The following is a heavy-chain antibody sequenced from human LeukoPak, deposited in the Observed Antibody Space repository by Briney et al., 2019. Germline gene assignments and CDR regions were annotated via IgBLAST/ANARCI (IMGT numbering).Heavy chain of an antibody. CDR3: ARVPRLGGPANGMDV. CDR1: GGTFSSYA. Sequence: ASVNVSCKASGGTFSSYAISWVRQAPGQGLEWMGGIIPIFGTANYAQKFQGRVTITADESTSTAYMELSSLRSEDTAVYYCARVPRLGGPANGMDVWGQGTTVTVSS. J-gene: IGHJ6*02. D-gene: IGHD3-16*01. V-gene: IGHV1-69*13. CDR2: IIPIFGTA.